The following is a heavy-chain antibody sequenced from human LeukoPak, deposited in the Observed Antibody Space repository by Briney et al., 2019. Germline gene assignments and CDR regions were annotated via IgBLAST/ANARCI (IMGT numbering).Heavy chain of an antibody. CDR3: ARDNPIAAADDY. V-gene: IGHV3-21*01. Sequence: PGGSLRLSCAASGFTFSSYSMNWVRQAPGKGLEWVSSISSSSSYIYYADSVKGRFTISRDNAKNSLYLQMNSLRVEDTAVYYCARDNPIAAADDYWGQGTLVTVSS. CDR1: GFTFSSYS. CDR2: ISSSSSYI. J-gene: IGHJ4*02. D-gene: IGHD6-13*01.